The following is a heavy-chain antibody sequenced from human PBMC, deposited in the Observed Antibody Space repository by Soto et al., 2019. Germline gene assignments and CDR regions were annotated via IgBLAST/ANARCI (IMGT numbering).Heavy chain of an antibody. D-gene: IGHD6-19*01. J-gene: IGHJ4*02. CDR3: AKDGVLTGGYSSGWWDY. CDR2: ISGSGGST. V-gene: IGHV3-23*01. CDR1: GFTFSSYA. Sequence: GGSLRLSCAASGFTFSSYAMTWVRQAPGKGLEWVSAISGSGGSTYYAGSVKGRFTISRDNSKNTLYLQMNSLRAEDTAVYYCAKDGVLTGGYSSGWWDYWGQGTLVTVSS.